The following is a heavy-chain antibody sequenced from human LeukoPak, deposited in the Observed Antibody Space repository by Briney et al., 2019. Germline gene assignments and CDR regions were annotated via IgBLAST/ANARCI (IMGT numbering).Heavy chain of an antibody. CDR3: AKDLNYGDGRWEFHT. CDR1: GFNFGGFA. Sequence: GGSLRLSCAASGFNFGGFAMTWVRQAPGRGLDWDSGIYSDGSGTFYSDSVKGRFTISRDNSKNILYLQMNNLRAEDTAIYYCAKDLNYGDGRWEFHTWGQGTLVTVSS. J-gene: IGHJ5*02. V-gene: IGHV3-23*03. CDR2: IYSDGSGT. D-gene: IGHD4-17*01.